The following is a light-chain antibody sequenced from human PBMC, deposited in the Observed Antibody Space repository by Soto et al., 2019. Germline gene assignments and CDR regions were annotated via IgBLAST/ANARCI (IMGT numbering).Light chain of an antibody. J-gene: IGKJ4*02. Sequence: KVATQSPAPLSSSNSERSSRSCRASQRVSPYLAWFQQVPGLAPRLLLYDASNGATGIPSRFCGSGSGTDFTLTISSLQAEDFAIYYCQQCSSRPLTCGRGTGVEMK. CDR2: DAS. CDR1: QRVSPY. V-gene: IGKV3-11*01. CDR3: QQCSSRPLT.